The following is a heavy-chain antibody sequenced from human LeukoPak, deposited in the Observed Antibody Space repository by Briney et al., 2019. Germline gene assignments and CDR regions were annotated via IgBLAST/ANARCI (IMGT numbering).Heavy chain of an antibody. CDR2: IVVGSGNT. J-gene: IGHJ4*02. CDR3: AEGYCSGGSCYSFDY. Sequence: SVRVSCKASGFTFTSSAVQWVRQARGQRLEGIGWIVVGSGNTNYAQKFQERVTITRDMSTSTAYMELSSLRSEDTAVYYCAEGYCSGGSCYSFDYWGQGTLVTVSS. CDR1: GFTFTSSA. V-gene: IGHV1-58*01. D-gene: IGHD2-15*01.